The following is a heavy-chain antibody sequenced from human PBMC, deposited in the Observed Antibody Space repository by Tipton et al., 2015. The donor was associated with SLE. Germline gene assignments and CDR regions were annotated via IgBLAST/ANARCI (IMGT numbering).Heavy chain of an antibody. V-gene: IGHV4-39*07. CDR1: GGSISSSSYY. Sequence: LRLSCTVSGGSISSSSYYWGWIRQPPGKGLEWIGSIYYSGSTYYNPSLKSRVTISVDTSKNQFSLKLSSVTAADTAVYYCARVEMATEGFDYWGQGTLVTVSS. D-gene: IGHD5-24*01. CDR2: IYYSGST. J-gene: IGHJ4*02. CDR3: ARVEMATEGFDY.